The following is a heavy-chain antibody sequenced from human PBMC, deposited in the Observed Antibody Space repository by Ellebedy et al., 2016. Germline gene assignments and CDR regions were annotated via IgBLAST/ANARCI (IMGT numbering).Heavy chain of an antibody. CDR2: ISSSSNNI. CDR3: ATTKGEYWPY. Sequence: GESLKISXAASGFPFSSYSMKWVRQAPGKGLEWVSYISSSSNNILYADSVKGRFTISRDNAKNSLYLQMKSLRAEDTAVYYCATTKGEYWPYWGQGTLVTVSS. J-gene: IGHJ4*02. CDR1: GFPFSSYS. D-gene: IGHD2-8*02. V-gene: IGHV3-48*01.